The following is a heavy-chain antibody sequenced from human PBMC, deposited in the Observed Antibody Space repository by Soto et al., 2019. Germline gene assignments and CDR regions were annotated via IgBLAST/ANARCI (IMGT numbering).Heavy chain of an antibody. V-gene: IGHV4-59*01. J-gene: IGHJ4*02. CDR1: GGSISSYY. D-gene: IGHD2-2*02. CDR3: ARGYKATAILH. Sequence: SETLSLTCTVSGGSISSYYWSWIRQPPGKGLEWIGYIYYSVSTNYNPSLKSRVTISVDTSKNQFSLKLSSVTAADTAVYYCARGYKATAILHRGQGTLVTFSS. CDR2: IYYSVST.